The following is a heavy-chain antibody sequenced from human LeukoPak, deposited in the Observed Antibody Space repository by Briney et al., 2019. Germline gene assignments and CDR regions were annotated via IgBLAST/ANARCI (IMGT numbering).Heavy chain of an antibody. Sequence: PGGSLRLSCAASGFTFSSYAMSWVRQVPGKGLEWVSAISGSGGSTYYADSVKGRFTISRDNSKNTLYLQMNSLRAEDTAVYYCAKAKTPLSGWYWFDPWGQGTLVTVPS. J-gene: IGHJ5*02. CDR1: GFTFSSYA. V-gene: IGHV3-23*01. CDR3: AKAKTPLSGWYWFDP. D-gene: IGHD6-19*01. CDR2: ISGSGGST.